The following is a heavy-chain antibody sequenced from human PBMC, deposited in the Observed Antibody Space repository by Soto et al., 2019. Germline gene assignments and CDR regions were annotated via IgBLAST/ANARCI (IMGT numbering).Heavy chain of an antibody. CDR2: INSDGKTT. J-gene: IGHJ4*02. CDR1: GFTFNNNW. Sequence: EVQLVESGGGLVQPGGSLRLSCAASGFTFNNNWMHWVRQAPGKGLVWISRINSDGKTTTYAGFVKGRFIISRDNAKNTVYLQVNSLGGEDTAVYYCTRGGATGAGIYHFENWGQGTLVTVSS. V-gene: IGHV3-74*01. D-gene: IGHD3-10*01. CDR3: TRGGATGAGIYHFEN.